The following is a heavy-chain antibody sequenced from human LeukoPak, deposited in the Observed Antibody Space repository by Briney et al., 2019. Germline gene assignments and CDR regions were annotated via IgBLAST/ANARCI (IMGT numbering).Heavy chain of an antibody. V-gene: IGHV4-4*07. CDR2: IYTSGST. Sequence: SETLSLTCTVSGGSISSYYWSWIRQPAGKGLEWIGRIYTSGSTNYNPSLKSRVTMSVDTSKNQFSLKLSSVTAADTAVYYCARGLRFLEWSRENWFDPWGQGTPVTVSS. D-gene: IGHD3-3*01. CDR1: GGSISSYY. CDR3: ARGLRFLEWSRENWFDP. J-gene: IGHJ5*02.